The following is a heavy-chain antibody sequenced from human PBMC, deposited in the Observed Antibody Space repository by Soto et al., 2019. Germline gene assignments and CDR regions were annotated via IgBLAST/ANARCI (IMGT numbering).Heavy chain of an antibody. CDR1: GFSLTTSGEA. CDR3: AHIPGSGQLLYSYYYYMDV. D-gene: IGHD3-10*01. J-gene: IGHJ6*03. CDR2: IYWDDDK. V-gene: IGHV2-5*02. Sequence: QITLKESCPTLVKPTQTLTLTCTFSGFSLTTSGEAVGWIRQPPGKALEWLALIYWDDDKRSSPSLKSRLTITKDTSKHQVVLTMTNMDPVDTATYYCAHIPGSGQLLYSYYYYMDVWGKGTTVTVSS.